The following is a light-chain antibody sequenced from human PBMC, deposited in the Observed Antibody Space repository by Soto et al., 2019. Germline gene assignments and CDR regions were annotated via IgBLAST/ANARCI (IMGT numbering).Light chain of an antibody. CDR1: QSVSSY. CDR2: GAS. J-gene: IGKJ4*01. CDR3: RARRKWHG. V-gene: IGKV3-11*01. Sequence: EIVLTQSPATLSLSPGERATLSCRASQSVSSYLAWYQQKPGQAPRLLIYGASNRATGIPARFSGSGCGTGFVFLIRRLGRADSAGSLCRARRKWHGFGGGAKRVLK.